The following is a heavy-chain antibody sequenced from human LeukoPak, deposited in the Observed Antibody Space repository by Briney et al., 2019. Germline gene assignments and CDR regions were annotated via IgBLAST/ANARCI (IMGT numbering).Heavy chain of an antibody. CDR1: GLTFSSYG. Sequence: GGSLRLSCAASGLTFSSYGMHWVRQAPGKGLEWVAFIRYDGSNKYYADSVKGRFTISRDNSKNTLYLQMNGLRAEDTAVYCCAKEKIFGVVIDYWGQGTLVTVSS. J-gene: IGHJ4*02. CDR3: AKEKIFGVVIDY. D-gene: IGHD3-3*01. CDR2: IRYDGSNK. V-gene: IGHV3-30*02.